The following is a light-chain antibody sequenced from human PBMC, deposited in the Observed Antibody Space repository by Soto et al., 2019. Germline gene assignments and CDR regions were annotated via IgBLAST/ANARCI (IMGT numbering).Light chain of an antibody. V-gene: IGKV3-11*01. Sequence: EIVLTQSPATLSLSPGERATLSCRASQSVSSYSAWYQQKPGQAPRLLIYDASNRATGIPARFSGSGSGTDFTLTISSLEPEDFAVYYCQQRSNWPPTFGGGTKVDIK. CDR1: QSVSSY. CDR2: DAS. CDR3: QQRSNWPPT. J-gene: IGKJ4*01.